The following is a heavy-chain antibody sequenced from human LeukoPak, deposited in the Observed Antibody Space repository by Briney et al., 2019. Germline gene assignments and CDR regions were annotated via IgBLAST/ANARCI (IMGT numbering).Heavy chain of an antibody. CDR1: GYTFTSFY. CDR3: ARGGLLWFGELLELGFDY. J-gene: IGHJ4*02. D-gene: IGHD3-10*01. Sequence: GASVKVSCKASGYTFTSFYMHWVRQAPGQGLEWMGWINPNSGGTNYAQKFQGWVTMTRDTSISTAYMELSRLRSDDTAMYYCARGGLLWFGELLELGFDYWGQGTLVTVSS. CDR2: INPNSGGT. V-gene: IGHV1-2*04.